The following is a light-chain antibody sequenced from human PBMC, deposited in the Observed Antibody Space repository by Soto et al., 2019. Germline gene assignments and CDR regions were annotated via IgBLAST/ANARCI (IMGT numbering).Light chain of an antibody. J-gene: IGKJ1*01. V-gene: IGKV1-17*01. CDR3: LQHNSYPVT. CDR1: QGIRND. CDR2: AAS. Sequence: DIQMTQSPSSLSASVGDRFTITCRASQGIRNDLGWYQQKQGKXPKXXIYAASSLQSGVPSRFSGSGSGTELTITISSLQPEDFETYYCLQHNSYPVTFGQGTKVDIK.